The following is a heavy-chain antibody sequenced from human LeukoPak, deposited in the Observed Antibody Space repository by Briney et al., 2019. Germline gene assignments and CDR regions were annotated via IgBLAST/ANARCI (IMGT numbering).Heavy chain of an antibody. Sequence: GGSLRLSCAASGFTFSNAWMSWVRQAPGKGLEWVSLISYDGSKKYYADSVKGRFTISRDNSKSTLYLQLNSLRAEDTAVYYCVKDRHFYGAGTYYNLDYWGQGTLVTVSS. V-gene: IGHV3-30*18. CDR2: ISYDGSKK. CDR3: VKDRHFYGAGTYYNLDY. J-gene: IGHJ4*02. CDR1: GFTFSNAW. D-gene: IGHD3-10*01.